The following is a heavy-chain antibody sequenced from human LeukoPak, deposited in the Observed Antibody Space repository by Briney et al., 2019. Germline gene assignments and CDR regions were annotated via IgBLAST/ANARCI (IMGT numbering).Heavy chain of an antibody. D-gene: IGHD3-3*01. CDR3: TRVFGGYDVSDY. V-gene: IGHV3-7*03. Sequence: PGGSLRLSCAASGFTFSSFWMSWVRQAPGKGLEWVANIKKDGSQKYYVDSVEGRFTISRDNAKNSLYLQMDSLRVDDTAVYYCTRVFGGYDVSDYWGQRTLVTVSS. CDR1: GFTFSSFW. CDR2: IKKDGSQK. J-gene: IGHJ4*02.